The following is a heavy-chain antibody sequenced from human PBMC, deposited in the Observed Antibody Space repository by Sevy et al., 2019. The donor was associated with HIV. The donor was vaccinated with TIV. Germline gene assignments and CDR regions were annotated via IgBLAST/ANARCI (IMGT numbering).Heavy chain of an antibody. CDR3: AKEVMATGPCLRWFAELLYQFDF. J-gene: IGHJ4*02. Sequence: GGSLRLSCAASGFNFSSHGIHWVRQAPGKGLEWVAVISYDGSQKYYADSLKGRFTISRDNSKNTLYLQMNNLRPEDLALYYCAKEVMATGPCLRWFAELLYQFDFWGQGTLVTVSS. V-gene: IGHV3-30*18. CDR1: GFNFSSHG. D-gene: IGHD3-10*01. CDR2: ISYDGSQK.